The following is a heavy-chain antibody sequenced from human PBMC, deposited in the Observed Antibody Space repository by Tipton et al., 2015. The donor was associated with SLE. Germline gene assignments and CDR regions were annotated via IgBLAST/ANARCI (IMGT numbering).Heavy chain of an antibody. CDR2: IYYSGST. CDR1: DGSISDYY. D-gene: IGHD3-3*01. V-gene: IGHV4-59*01. CDR3: ATAPIPRAKDIRFLEWLSPAPYFDY. J-gene: IGHJ4*02. Sequence: LRLSCTVSDGSISDYYWSWIRQPPGKGLEWIGYIYYSGSTNCNPSLKSRVTISEDTSKNQFSLKLSSVTAADTAVYYCATAPIPRAKDIRFLEWLSPAPYFDYWGQGTVVTVSS.